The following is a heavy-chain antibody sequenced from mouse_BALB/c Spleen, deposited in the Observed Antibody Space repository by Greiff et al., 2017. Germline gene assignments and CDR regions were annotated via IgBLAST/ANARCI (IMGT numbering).Heavy chain of an antibody. Sequence: EVKVVESGGGLVKPGGSLKLSCAASGFTFSSYAMSWVRQTPEKRLEWVASISSGGSTYYPDSVKGRFTISRDNAKNTLYLQMSSLKSEDTAMYYCARPITTACDYWGQGTTLTVSS. CDR3: ARPITTACDY. CDR2: ISSGGST. J-gene: IGHJ2*01. V-gene: IGHV5-6*03. CDR1: GFTFSSYA. D-gene: IGHD1-2*01.